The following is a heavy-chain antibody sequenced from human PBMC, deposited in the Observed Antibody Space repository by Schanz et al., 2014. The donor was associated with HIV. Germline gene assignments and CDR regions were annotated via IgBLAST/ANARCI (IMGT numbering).Heavy chain of an antibody. V-gene: IGHV3-30*18. CDR3: AKGKGLTVVVVDAFDI. D-gene: IGHD3-22*01. J-gene: IGHJ3*02. CDR2: ISFDGSHK. Sequence: QVQLVESGGGVVQPGGSLRLSCAASGFTFSGFTFSNYGMHWVRQTPGKGLEWVAAISFDGSHKYSADSVKGRFTISRDKSKNTLYLQMNSLRVEDTAVYYCAKGKGLTVVVVDAFDIWGQGTMVTVSS. CDR1: GFTFSGFTFSNYG.